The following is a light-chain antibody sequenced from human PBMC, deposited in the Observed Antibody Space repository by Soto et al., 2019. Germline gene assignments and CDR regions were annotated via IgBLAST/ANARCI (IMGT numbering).Light chain of an antibody. CDR3: QQRSNWPQVT. J-gene: IGKJ4*01. CDR1: QSVSSY. V-gene: IGKV3-11*01. CDR2: DAS. Sequence: EIVLTQSPATLSLSPGERATLSCRASQSVSSYLAWYQQKPGQAPRLLIYDASNRATGSPARFSGSGSGTDFTLTISSLEPEDFAVYYCQQRSNWPQVTFGGGTKVEIK.